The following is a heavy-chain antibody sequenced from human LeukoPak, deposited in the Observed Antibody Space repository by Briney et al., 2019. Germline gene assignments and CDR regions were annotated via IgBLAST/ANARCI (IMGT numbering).Heavy chain of an antibody. CDR3: ARGAYGDYANRQYNWFDP. J-gene: IGHJ5*02. D-gene: IGHD4-17*01. CDR2: INHSGST. CDR1: GGTFSGYY. V-gene: IGHV4-34*01. Sequence: PSETLSLTCAVYGGTFSGYYWSWIRQPPDKGLECIGEINHSGSTNYNPSLKSRVTISIDTSKNQFSLKLSSVTAADTAVYYCARGAYGDYANRQYNWFDPWGQGTLVIVSS.